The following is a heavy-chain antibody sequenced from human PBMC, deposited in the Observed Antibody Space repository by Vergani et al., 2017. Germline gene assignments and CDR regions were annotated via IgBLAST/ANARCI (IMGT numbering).Heavy chain of an antibody. J-gene: IGHJ5*02. D-gene: IGHD3-10*01. CDR1: GDSISNGPYY. Sequence: QVQLTESGPGVVRPSQTLSLTCSVSGDSISNGPYYCTWIRQPAGKGLEWLGRIHISGSTDYNPSLQSRVIISVDSSKNQFSLRLTSVTAADTAIYYCARGQTRSHYSSDSIWFDPWGPGTLVTVSS. V-gene: IGHV4-61*02. CDR3: ARGQTRSHYSSDSIWFDP. CDR2: IHISGST.